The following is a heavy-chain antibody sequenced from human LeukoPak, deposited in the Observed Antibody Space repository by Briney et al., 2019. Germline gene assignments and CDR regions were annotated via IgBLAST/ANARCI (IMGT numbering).Heavy chain of an antibody. CDR3: ARVRYSGSYKGLYYFDY. V-gene: IGHV4-59*01. Sequence: SETLSLTCTGSGCSISSYYWSWIRQPPGKGLEWIRYIYYSGSTNYNPSLKSRVTISVDTSKNQFSLKLSSVTAADTAVYYCARVRYSGSYKGLYYFDYWGQGTLVTVSS. CDR1: GCSISSYY. CDR2: IYYSGST. D-gene: IGHD1-26*01. J-gene: IGHJ4*02.